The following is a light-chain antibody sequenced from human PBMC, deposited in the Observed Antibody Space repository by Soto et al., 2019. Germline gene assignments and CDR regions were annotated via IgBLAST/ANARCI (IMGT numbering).Light chain of an antibody. Sequence: QSALTQPPSASGSPGRSVTISCTGTSSDVGAYNYVSWYQQHPGKAPKLIIYDVSKRPSGVPDRFSGSKSGNMASLTVSGLQAEDEADYYCSSYAGSNTVFGGGTKLTVL. J-gene: IGLJ2*01. V-gene: IGLV2-8*01. CDR1: SSDVGAYNY. CDR2: DVS. CDR3: SSYAGSNTV.